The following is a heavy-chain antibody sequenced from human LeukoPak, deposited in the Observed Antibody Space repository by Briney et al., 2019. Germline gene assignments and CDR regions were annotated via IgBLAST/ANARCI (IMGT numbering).Heavy chain of an antibody. Sequence: GGSLRLSCAASGFTFSSYGMHWVRQAPGKGLEWVAVIWYDGSNKYYADSVKGRFTISRDNSKNTLYLQMNSLRAEDTAVYYCARQDNYYDSSGYWEYFQHWGQGTLVTVSS. J-gene: IGHJ1*01. D-gene: IGHD3-22*01. CDR2: IWYDGSNK. V-gene: IGHV3-33*01. CDR3: ARQDNYYDSSGYWEYFQH. CDR1: GFTFSSYG.